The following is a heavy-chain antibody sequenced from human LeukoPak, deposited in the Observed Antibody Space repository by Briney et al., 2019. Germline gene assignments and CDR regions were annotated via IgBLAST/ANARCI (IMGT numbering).Heavy chain of an antibody. CDR1: GFTFSSYE. CDR3: ARIAADAFDI. D-gene: IGHD6-13*01. V-gene: IGHV3-7*01. Sequence: PGGSLRLSCADSGFTFSSYEMNWVRQAPGKGLEWVANIKQDGSEKYYVDSVKGRFTISRDNAKNSLYLQMNSLRAEDTAVYYCARIAADAFDIWGQGTMVTVSS. CDR2: IKQDGSEK. J-gene: IGHJ3*02.